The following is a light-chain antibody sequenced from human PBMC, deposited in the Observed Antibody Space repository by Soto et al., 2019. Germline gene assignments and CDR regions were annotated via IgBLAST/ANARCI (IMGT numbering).Light chain of an antibody. J-gene: IGLJ7*01. CDR3: AAWDDSLSGPGV. CDR1: SSNIGNFY. CDR2: KNN. Sequence: QSVLTQPPSASGTPGQRVTISCSGSSSNIGNFYVYWYQQLPGTAPKVLIYKNNQRPLGVPDRFSGSKSGTSASLAISGLRSEDEADYYCAAWDDSLSGPGVFGGGTQLTVL. V-gene: IGLV1-47*01.